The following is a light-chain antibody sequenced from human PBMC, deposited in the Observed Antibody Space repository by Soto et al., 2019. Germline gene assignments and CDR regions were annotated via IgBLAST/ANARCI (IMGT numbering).Light chain of an antibody. CDR1: QSISSY. CDR3: QQSYSTSST. Sequence: DIQMTQSPSSLSASVGDRVTITCRASQSISSYLNWYKQKPGKAPKLLIYAASSLQSGVPSRLSGSGSGTDFTLTISSLQPEDFATYYCQQSYSTSSTFGPGTKVDIK. J-gene: IGKJ3*01. V-gene: IGKV1-39*01. CDR2: AAS.